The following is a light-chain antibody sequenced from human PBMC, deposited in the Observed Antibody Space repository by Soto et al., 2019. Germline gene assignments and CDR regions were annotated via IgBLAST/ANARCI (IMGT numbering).Light chain of an antibody. CDR3: CSFTSSSTVV. V-gene: IGLV2-14*01. J-gene: IGLJ3*02. CDR1: SRDVGGYNY. CDR2: EVS. Sequence: QSVLTQPASVSGTPGQSITISCTGNSRDVGGYNYVSWYQQHPGKVPKVIIYEVSYRPSGVSNRFSGSKSGNTASLTISGLQAEDEADYYCCSFTSSSTVVFGGGTKLTVL.